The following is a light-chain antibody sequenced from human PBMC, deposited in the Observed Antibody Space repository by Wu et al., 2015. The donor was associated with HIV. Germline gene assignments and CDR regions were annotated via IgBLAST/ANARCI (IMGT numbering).Light chain of an antibody. CDR2: KGS. V-gene: IGKV1-5*03. J-gene: IGKJ2*01. Sequence: DVQMTQSPSTLSASVGDRVTITCRASQRISSWLAWYQQKPGKAPKLLIYKGSSLETGVPPRFSGSGSGTEFTLTISSLQPDDFATYYCQQYSRYPLYTFGRGPSWRSN. CDR1: QRISSW. CDR3: QQYSRYPLYT.